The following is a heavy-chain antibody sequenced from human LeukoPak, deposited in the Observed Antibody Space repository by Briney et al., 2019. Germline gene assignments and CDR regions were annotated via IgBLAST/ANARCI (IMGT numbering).Heavy chain of an antibody. Sequence: HPGGSLRLSCSAFGFPFMSFPITLVGQAPGKGLAWVSTIGDSAYYADSVKGRFTISRDNSKNTLYLQMNSLRVEDTAVYYCAKPDYGWGQGTLVTVSS. CDR1: GFPFMSFP. CDR2: IGDSA. J-gene: IGHJ4*02. D-gene: IGHD3-16*01. V-gene: IGHV3-23*01. CDR3: AKPDYG.